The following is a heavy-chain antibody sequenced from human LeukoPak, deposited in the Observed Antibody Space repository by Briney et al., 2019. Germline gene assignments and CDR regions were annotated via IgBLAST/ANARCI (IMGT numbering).Heavy chain of an antibody. V-gene: IGHV4-31*03. Sequence: SETLSLTCTVSGGSISGGDYYWSWIRQHPEKGLEWIGHIYYSGSTYYSPSLKSRLTISVDTSKSQFSLKLSSVTAADTAVYYCARLHCNISWQPWYFDLWGRGTLVTVSS. D-gene: IGHD6-13*01. J-gene: IGHJ2*01. CDR1: GGSISGGDYY. CDR2: IYYSGST. CDR3: ARLHCNISWQPWYFDL.